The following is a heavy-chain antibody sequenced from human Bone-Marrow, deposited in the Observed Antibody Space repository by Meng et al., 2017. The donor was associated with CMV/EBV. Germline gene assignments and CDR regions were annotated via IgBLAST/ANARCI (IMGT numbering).Heavy chain of an antibody. J-gene: IGHJ5*02. CDR3: ARQVGSAQAYQLLLNWFDP. CDR1: GYSFTSYW. CDR2: IYPGDSDT. Sequence: GESLKISCKGSGYSFTSYWIGWVRQMPGKGLEWMGIIYPGDSDTRYSPSFQGQVTISADKSISTAYLQWSSLKASDTAMYYCARQVGSAQAYQLLLNWFDPWAQGTLVTVSS. D-gene: IGHD2-2*01. V-gene: IGHV5-51*01.